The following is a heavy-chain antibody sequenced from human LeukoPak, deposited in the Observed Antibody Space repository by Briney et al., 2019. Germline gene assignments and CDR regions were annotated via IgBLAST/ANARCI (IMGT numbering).Heavy chain of an antibody. CDR2: IYYSGTT. CDR3: ARVYCSGGSCYVDY. Sequence: SETLSLTCTVSGGSISSGGYHWSWIRQHPGKGLEWIGHIYYSGTTYYNPSLKRRVTISIDTSKKQFSLKLSSVTAADTAVYYCARVYCSGGSCYVDYWGQGAMLSVSS. J-gene: IGHJ4*02. D-gene: IGHD2-15*01. V-gene: IGHV4-31*03. CDR1: GGSISSGGYH.